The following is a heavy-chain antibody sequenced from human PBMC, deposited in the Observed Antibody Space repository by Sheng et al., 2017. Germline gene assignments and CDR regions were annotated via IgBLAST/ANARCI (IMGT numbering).Heavy chain of an antibody. CDR2: IFYSGTT. V-gene: IGHV4-39*07. Sequence: QLQLQESGPGLVKPSETLSLTCTVSGGYISSSSYYWGWIRQPPGKGLEWIGSIFYSGTTYYNPSLKSRVSISADTSKNQFSLKLSSVTAADTAVYYCARGLELLSRVSYNWFDPWGQGTLVTVSS. CDR1: GGYISSSSYY. CDR3: ARGLELLSRVSYNWFDP. J-gene: IGHJ5*02. D-gene: IGHD1-7*01.